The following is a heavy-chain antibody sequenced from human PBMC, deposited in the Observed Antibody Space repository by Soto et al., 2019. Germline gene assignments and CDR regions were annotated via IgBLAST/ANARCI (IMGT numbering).Heavy chain of an antibody. CDR3: ARDVVGSDYFDS. CDR2: INPKTGGT. CDR1: GYTFTDYY. Sequence: QVQLVQSGAEVRKPGASVKVSCKASGYTFTDYYMHWVRQAPGQGLEWMGWINPKTGGTNYVQKSQGRVTMTRDTSINTAYMELSRLRSDDTAVYYCARDVVGSDYFDSWGQGTLVTVSS. J-gene: IGHJ4*02. D-gene: IGHD1-26*01. V-gene: IGHV1-2*02.